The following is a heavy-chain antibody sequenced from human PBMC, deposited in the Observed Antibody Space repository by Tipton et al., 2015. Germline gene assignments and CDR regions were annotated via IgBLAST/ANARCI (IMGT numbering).Heavy chain of an antibody. CDR2: INSDGSST. V-gene: IGHV3-74*01. J-gene: IGHJ3*02. Sequence: SLRLSCAASGFTFSSYWMHWVRQAPGKGLVWVSLINSDGSSTTYADSVKGRFTISRDNAKNTLYLQMNSLRAEDTAVYYCARGGVAVAGAFDIWGQGTMVTVS. CDR1: GFTFSSYW. CDR3: ARGGVAVAGAFDI. D-gene: IGHD6-19*01.